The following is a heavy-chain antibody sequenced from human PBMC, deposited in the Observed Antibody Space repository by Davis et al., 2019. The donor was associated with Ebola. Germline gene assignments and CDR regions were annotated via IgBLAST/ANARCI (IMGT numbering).Heavy chain of an antibody. V-gene: IGHV4-59*01. Sequence: SETLSLTCTVSGGSINYFWTWLRQPPGKGLEWIGYIYYSGSTDYSPSLRGRVTISLDTSKNQFSLRLSFVTAADTAVYYCATVGRAVAGTGPFEEWGQGTLVTVSS. CDR1: GGSINYF. D-gene: IGHD6-19*01. CDR2: IYYSGST. CDR3: ATVGRAVAGTGPFEE. J-gene: IGHJ4*02.